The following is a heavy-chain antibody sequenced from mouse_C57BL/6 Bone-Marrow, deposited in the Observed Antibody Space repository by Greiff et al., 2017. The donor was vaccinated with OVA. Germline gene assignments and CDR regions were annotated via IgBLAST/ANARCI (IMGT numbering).Heavy chain of an antibody. V-gene: IGHV1-76*01. CDR3: ARYTTVGRGDDY. CDR2: IYPGSGNT. J-gene: IGHJ2*01. CDR1: GYTFTDYY. Sequence: QVQLQQSGAELVRPGASVKLSCKASGYTFTDYYINWVKQRPGQGLEWIARIYPGSGNTYYNEKFKGKATLTAEKSSSTAYMQLSSLTSEDSAVYLCARYTTVGRGDDYWGQGTTLTVSS. D-gene: IGHD1-1*01.